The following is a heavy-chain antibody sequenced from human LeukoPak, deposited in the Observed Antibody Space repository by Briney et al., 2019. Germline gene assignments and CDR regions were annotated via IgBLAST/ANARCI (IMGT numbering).Heavy chain of an antibody. V-gene: IGHV4-31*03. Sequence: PSQTLSLTCTVSGGSISSGHYYWSWIRQRPGKGLDWFVYFSYRGSTYYNPSLESRVTISVDTSKNQFSLKLSSVTAADTAVYYCARASQHYDAAGSSSLDYWGQGTLVTVSS. J-gene: IGHJ4*02. CDR3: ARASQHYDAAGSSSLDY. CDR1: GGSISSGHYY. D-gene: IGHD3-10*01. CDR2: FSYRGST.